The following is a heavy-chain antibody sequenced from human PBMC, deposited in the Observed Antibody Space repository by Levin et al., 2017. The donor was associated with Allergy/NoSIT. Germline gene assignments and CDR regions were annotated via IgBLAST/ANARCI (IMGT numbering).Heavy chain of an antibody. CDR2: IRTKANNYAT. CDR1: GFTFSGSA. V-gene: IGHV3-73*01. J-gene: IGHJ4*02. D-gene: IGHD2-15*01. Sequence: GESLKISCAASGFTFSGSAMHWVRQASGKGLEWVGRIRTKANNYATAYAAAVRGRFTISRDDSKNTAFLHMNSLKTDDTAVYYCTRHLAGPEAATPFDYWGQGTLVTVSS. CDR3: TRHLAGPEAATPFDY.